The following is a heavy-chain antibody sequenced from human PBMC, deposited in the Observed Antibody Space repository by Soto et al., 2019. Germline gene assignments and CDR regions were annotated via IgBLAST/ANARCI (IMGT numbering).Heavy chain of an antibody. V-gene: IGHV3-33*01. J-gene: IGHJ6*03. CDR1: GFTFSSYG. CDR3: ARDGLLPPGDYYYYYMDV. CDR2: IWYDGSNK. D-gene: IGHD2-15*01. Sequence: GGSLRLSCAASGFTFSSYGMHWVRQAPGKGLEWVAVIWYDGSNKYYADSVKGRFTISRDNSKNTLYLQMNSLRAEDTAVYYFARDGLLPPGDYYYYYMDVWGKGTTVTVSS.